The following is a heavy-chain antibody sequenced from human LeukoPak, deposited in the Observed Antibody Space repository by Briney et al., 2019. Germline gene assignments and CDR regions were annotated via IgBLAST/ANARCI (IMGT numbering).Heavy chain of an antibody. CDR2: ISSSGSTT. CDR1: GFTFSSYE. V-gene: IGHV3-48*03. J-gene: IGHJ4*02. Sequence: PGGSLRLSCAASGFTFSSYEMNWVRQAPGKGLEWVSYISSSGSTTYYAASVKGRFTIPRDNAKNSLYLQMNSLRVEDTAVYYCASQKGRIAVAVDYWGQGTLSPSPQ. D-gene: IGHD6-19*01. CDR3: ASQKGRIAVAVDY.